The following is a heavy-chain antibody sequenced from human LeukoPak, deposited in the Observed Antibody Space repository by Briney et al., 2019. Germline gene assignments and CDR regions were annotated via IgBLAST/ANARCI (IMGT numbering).Heavy chain of an antibody. D-gene: IGHD6-13*01. Sequence: ASVKVSCKASGYTFTGYYMHWVRQAPGQGLEWMGWINPNSGGTSYAQKFQGRVTMTRDTSTNTAYMELNRLRSDDTAVYYCAREVAAVGYAFDIWGQGTMVTVSS. CDR1: GYTFTGYY. J-gene: IGHJ3*02. CDR2: INPNSGGT. CDR3: AREVAAVGYAFDI. V-gene: IGHV1-2*02.